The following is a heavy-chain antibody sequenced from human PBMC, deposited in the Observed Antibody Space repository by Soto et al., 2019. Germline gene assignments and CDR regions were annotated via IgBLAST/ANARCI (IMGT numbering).Heavy chain of an antibody. V-gene: IGHV4-59*01. CDR3: RRVSRGSYDLDC. Sequence: PSETLSLTCTVSGGSLSSYYWSWIRQPPGKGLEWIGYIYYSWSTNYNPSLKSRVTISVDTPQNQFSLKLSSVTDADTAVYQCRRVSRGSYDLDCWGQVTLVTVSS. CDR1: GGSLSSYY. D-gene: IGHD6-19*01. CDR2: IYYSWST. J-gene: IGHJ4*02.